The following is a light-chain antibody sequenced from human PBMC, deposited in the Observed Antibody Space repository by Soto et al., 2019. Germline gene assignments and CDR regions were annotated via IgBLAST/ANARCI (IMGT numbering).Light chain of an antibody. V-gene: IGKV3-11*01. Sequence: ETVLTQSPATLSLSPGERATLSCRASQSVSSYLAWYQQKPGQAPRLLIYDISDRATGIPARFSGSGSGTDFTLTISSLEPEDFAIYYCQQRSNWPPEVTFGQGTRLEIK. CDR1: QSVSSY. CDR3: QQRSNWPPEVT. CDR2: DIS. J-gene: IGKJ5*01.